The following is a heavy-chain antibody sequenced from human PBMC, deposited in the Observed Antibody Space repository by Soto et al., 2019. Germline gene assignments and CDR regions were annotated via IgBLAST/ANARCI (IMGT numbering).Heavy chain of an antibody. D-gene: IGHD6-13*01. J-gene: IGHJ4*02. CDR1: GFTFSDYY. CDR3: ATGTHSSSWYD. Sequence: PGGSLRLSCAASGFTFSDYYMSWIRQAPGRGLEWVSYISSSSSYTNYADSVKGRFTISRDNAKNSLYLQMNSLRAEDTAVYYCATGTHSSSWYDWGQGTLVTVSS. CDR2: ISSSSSYT. V-gene: IGHV3-11*06.